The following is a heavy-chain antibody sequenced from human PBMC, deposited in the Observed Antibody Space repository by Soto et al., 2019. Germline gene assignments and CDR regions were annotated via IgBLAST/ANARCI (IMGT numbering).Heavy chain of an antibody. CDR1: GFTFSSYA. CDR3: AKERPQLWYSDL. V-gene: IGHV3-23*01. CDR2: INGSGGST. J-gene: IGHJ2*01. Sequence: EVQLLESGGGLVQPGGSLRLSCAASGFTFSSYAMSWVRQAPGKGLEWVSAINGSGGSTYYADSVKCRFTISRDNSKNTLYLQINSLRAEDTTVYYCAKERPQLWYSDLWGRGTLVTVSS.